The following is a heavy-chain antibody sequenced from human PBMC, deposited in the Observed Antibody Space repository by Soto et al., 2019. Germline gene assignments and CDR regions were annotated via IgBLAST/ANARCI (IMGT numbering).Heavy chain of an antibody. J-gene: IGHJ6*03. CDR2: INSDGSVS. CDR1: GFTFRNYW. D-gene: IGHD2-15*01. V-gene: IGHV3-74*02. CDR3: ARGDCVGGSCYSLAGSFYYYRDA. Sequence: EVQLVESGGGLVQPGGSLRLSCAASGFTFRNYWMYWVRQAPGQGLEWVSRINSDGSVSSYADSVKGRLTISRDNVKNTLYLLMDSLRAEDTAVYYCARGDCVGGSCYSLAGSFYYYRDAWGKGTTVTVFS.